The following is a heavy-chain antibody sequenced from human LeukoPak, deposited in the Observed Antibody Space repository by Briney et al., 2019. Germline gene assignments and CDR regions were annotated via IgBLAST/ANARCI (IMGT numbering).Heavy chain of an antibody. D-gene: IGHD3-10*01. Sequence: SETLSLTCTVSGGSTSSYYWSWIRQPPGKGLEWIGYIYYSGSTNYNPSLKSRVTISVDTSKNQFSLKLSSVTAADTAVYYCASGGGFGEFSYWGQGTLVTVSS. V-gene: IGHV4-59*08. CDR2: IYYSGST. CDR3: ASGGGFGEFSY. J-gene: IGHJ4*02. CDR1: GGSTSSYY.